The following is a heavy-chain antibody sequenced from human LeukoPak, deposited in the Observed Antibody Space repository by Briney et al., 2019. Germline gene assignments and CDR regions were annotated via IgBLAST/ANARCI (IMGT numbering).Heavy chain of an antibody. Sequence: GGSLRLSCAASGNYWMHWVRQAPGKGLVWVSHINSDGSWTSYADSVKGRFTISKDNAKNTVYLQMNNLRAEDTAVYYCVSFYETYWGRGTMVTVSS. D-gene: IGHD2/OR15-2a*01. V-gene: IGHV3-74*01. CDR2: INSDGSWT. J-gene: IGHJ4*02. CDR3: VSFYETY. CDR1: GNYW.